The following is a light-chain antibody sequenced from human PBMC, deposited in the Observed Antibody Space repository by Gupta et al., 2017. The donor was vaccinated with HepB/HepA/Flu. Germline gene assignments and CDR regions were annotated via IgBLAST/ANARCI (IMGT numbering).Light chain of an antibody. CDR1: ALPKQY. V-gene: IGLV3-25*03. J-gene: IGLJ2*01. Sequence: SYELTQPPSVSVSSGQTARITCTGDALPKQYAYWYQQKPGQAPVLVIYKASERPSGIPERFSGSSSGTTVTLTISGVQAEDEADYYCQSADSSGTYRVFGGGTKLTVL. CDR3: QSADSSGTYRV. CDR2: KAS.